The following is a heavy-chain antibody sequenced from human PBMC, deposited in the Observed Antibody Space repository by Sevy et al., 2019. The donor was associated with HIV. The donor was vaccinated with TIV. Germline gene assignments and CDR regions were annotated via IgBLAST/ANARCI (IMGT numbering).Heavy chain of an antibody. Sequence: GGSLRLSCAASGFTFSSYGMHWVRQAPGKGLEWVAVISYDGSNKYYADSVKGRFTIARDNSKNTLYLQMNSLRAEDTAVYYCAKEDYYDRSGYLDVWGQGTTVTVSS. J-gene: IGHJ6*02. CDR1: GFTFSSYG. D-gene: IGHD3-22*01. CDR3: AKEDYYDRSGYLDV. CDR2: ISYDGSNK. V-gene: IGHV3-30*18.